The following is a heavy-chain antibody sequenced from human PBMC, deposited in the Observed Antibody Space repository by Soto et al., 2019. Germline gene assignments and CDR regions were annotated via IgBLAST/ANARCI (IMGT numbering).Heavy chain of an antibody. D-gene: IGHD4-4*01. CDR3: ARPKPPQGMTTVTTGYYFDY. Sequence: SETLSLTCTVSGGSISSSSYYWGWIRQPPGKGLEWIGSIYYSGSTYYNPSLKSRVTISVDTSKNQFSLKLSSVNAADTAWYYCARPKPPQGMTTVTTGYYFDYWGQGTLVTVSS. J-gene: IGHJ4*02. CDR2: IYYSGST. CDR1: GGSISSSSYY. V-gene: IGHV4-39*01.